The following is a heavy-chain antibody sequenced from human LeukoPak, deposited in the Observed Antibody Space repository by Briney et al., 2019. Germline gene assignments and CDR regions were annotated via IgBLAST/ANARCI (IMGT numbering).Heavy chain of an antibody. J-gene: IGHJ4*02. CDR3: AKDLGTSGWYNDY. CDR2: ISGSGGRT. D-gene: IGHD6-19*01. V-gene: IGHV3-23*01. CDR1: GFTFSSYA. Sequence: PGGSLRLSCAASGFTFSSYAMSWVRQAPGKGLEWVSTISGSGGRTYYADSVKGRFTISRDNSKNTLYLQMNSLRAEDTAVFYCAKDLGTSGWYNDYWGQGTLVTVSS.